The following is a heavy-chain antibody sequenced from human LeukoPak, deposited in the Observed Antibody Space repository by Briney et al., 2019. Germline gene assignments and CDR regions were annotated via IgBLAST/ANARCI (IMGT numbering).Heavy chain of an antibody. J-gene: IGHJ4*02. Sequence: GRSLRLSCAASGFTFSGYGMHWVRQAPGKGLEWVAVILYDGSNQYYADSVKGRFTISRDNSKNTLYLQMNSLRAEDTAVYYCAKDRGRPRVATTLYYFDYWGQETLVTVSS. CDR2: ILYDGSNQ. V-gene: IGHV3-33*06. CDR3: AKDRGRPRVATTLYYFDY. D-gene: IGHD5-12*01. CDR1: GFTFSGYG.